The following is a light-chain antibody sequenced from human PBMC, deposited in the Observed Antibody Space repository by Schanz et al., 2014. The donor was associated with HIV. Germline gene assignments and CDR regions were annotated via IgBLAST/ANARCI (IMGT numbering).Light chain of an antibody. Sequence: QSALTQPASVSGSPGQSITISCTGTNGDVGTYNLVSWYQQHPGKAPKVLIYEGSKRPSGVPDRFSGSKSGNTASLTVSGLQAEDEADYYCQSFDSSVRGVVFGGGTKLTVL. CDR2: EGS. J-gene: IGLJ2*01. CDR1: NGDVGTYNL. CDR3: QSFDSSVRGVV. V-gene: IGLV2-14*02.